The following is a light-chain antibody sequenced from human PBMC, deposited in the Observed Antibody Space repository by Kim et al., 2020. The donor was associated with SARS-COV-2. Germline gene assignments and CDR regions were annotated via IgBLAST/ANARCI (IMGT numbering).Light chain of an antibody. CDR1: QSISTW. J-gene: IGKJ1*01. CDR3: KQYNSFSWT. CDR2: DAS. V-gene: IGKV1-5*01. Sequence: DIQMTQSPSTLSASIGDRVTITCRASQSISTWLAWYQQKPGKAPKLLIYDASSLENGVPSRFSGSGSGTEFTLTINSLQPDDFATYYCKQYNSFSWTFGQGTKRYIK.